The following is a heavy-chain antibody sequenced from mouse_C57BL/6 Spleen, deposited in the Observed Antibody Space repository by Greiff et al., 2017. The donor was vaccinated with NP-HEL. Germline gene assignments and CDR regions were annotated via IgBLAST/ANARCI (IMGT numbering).Heavy chain of an antibody. CDR1: GFNIKDDY. CDR2: IDPENGDT. CDR3: TTLRQLRLRFAY. J-gene: IGHJ3*01. V-gene: IGHV14-4*01. Sequence: EVKLMESGAELVRPGASVKLSCTASGFNIKDDYMHWVKQRPEQGLEWIGWIDPENGDTEYASKFQGKATITADTSSNTAYLQLSSLTSEDTAVYYCTTLRQLRLRFAYWGQGTLVTVSA. D-gene: IGHD3-2*02.